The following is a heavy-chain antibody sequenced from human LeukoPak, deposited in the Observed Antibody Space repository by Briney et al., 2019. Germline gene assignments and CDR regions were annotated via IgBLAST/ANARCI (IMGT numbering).Heavy chain of an antibody. J-gene: IGHJ4*02. D-gene: IGHD6-19*01. CDR2: IYSGGST. V-gene: IGHV3-53*01. Sequence: GGSLRLSCAASGFTVSSNYMSWVRQAPGKGLEWVAIIYSGGSTHYADSVKGRFTISRDNSKNTLYLQMNSLRAEDTAVYYCVGSGWYGYFDYWGQGTLVTVSS. CDR1: GFTVSSNY. CDR3: VGSGWYGYFDY.